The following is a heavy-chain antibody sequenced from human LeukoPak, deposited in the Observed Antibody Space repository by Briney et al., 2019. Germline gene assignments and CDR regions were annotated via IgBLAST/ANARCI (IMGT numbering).Heavy chain of an antibody. V-gene: IGHV3-30*01. CDR1: GFTFSSYA. CDR2: ISYDGSNK. J-gene: IGHJ4*02. CDR3: AREDIIASGGFDY. D-gene: IGHD3-3*02. Sequence: PGGSLRLSCAASGFTFSSYAMHWVRQAPGKGLEWVAVISYDGSNKYYADSVKGRFTISRDNSKNTLYLQMNSLRAEDTAVYYRAREDIIASGGFDYWGQGTLVTVSS.